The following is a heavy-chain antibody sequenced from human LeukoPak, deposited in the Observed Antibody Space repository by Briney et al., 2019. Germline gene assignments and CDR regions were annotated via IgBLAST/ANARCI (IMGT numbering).Heavy chain of an antibody. CDR2: ITGSGGST. CDR3: AELGITMIGGV. D-gene: IGHD3-10*02. J-gene: IGHJ6*04. Sequence: GGSLRLSCAASGFTFGGYGMSWVRQAPGKGLQWVASITGSGGSTYYADSVKGRFTISRDNSKNSLYLQMNSLRAEDTAVYYCAELGITMIGGVWGKGTTVTISS. CDR1: GFTFGGYG. V-gene: IGHV3-23*01.